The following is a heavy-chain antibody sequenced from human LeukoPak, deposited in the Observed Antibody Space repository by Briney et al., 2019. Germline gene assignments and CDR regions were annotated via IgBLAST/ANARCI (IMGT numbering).Heavy chain of an antibody. J-gene: IGHJ5*02. Sequence: PGGSLRLSCAASGFTFSSYTMSWVRQAPGKGLEWVSTVTTSDGNTYYADSVKGRFTVSRDNSKNTLFLQMNSLRAEDTAVYYCAKDGVRGVIITGGNWFDPWGQGTLVTVSS. V-gene: IGHV3-23*01. D-gene: IGHD3-10*01. CDR2: VTTSDGNT. CDR3: AKDGVRGVIITGGNWFDP. CDR1: GFTFSSYT.